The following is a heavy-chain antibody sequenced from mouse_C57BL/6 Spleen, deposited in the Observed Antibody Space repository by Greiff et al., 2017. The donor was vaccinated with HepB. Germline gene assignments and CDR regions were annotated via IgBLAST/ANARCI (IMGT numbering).Heavy chain of an antibody. Sequence: EVKLMESGPGLAKPSQTLSLTCSVTGYSITSDYWNWIRKFPGNKLEYMGYISYSGSTYYNPSLKSRISITRDTSKNQYYLQLNSVTTEDTATYYCARGLRRPYWYFDVWGTGTTVTVSS. J-gene: IGHJ1*03. CDR3: ARGLRRPYWYFDV. CDR1: GYSITSDY. V-gene: IGHV3-8*01. CDR2: ISYSGST. D-gene: IGHD2-4*01.